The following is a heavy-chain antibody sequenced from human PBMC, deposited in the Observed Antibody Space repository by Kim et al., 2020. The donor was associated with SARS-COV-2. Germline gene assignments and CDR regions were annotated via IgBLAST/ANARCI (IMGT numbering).Heavy chain of an antibody. CDR2: IYTSGTT. Sequence: SETLSLTCTVSGVSISSYYWSWIRQPAAQGLERIGRIYTSGTTNYNDSLASRVTMTIDTSKNQYPLTLRSVTAAATDVYDCSCSYMRYYANLSDYWAQG. CDR3: SCSYMRYYANLSDY. CDR1: GVSISSYY. D-gene: IGHD3-3*01. J-gene: IGHJ4*02. V-gene: IGHV4-4*07.